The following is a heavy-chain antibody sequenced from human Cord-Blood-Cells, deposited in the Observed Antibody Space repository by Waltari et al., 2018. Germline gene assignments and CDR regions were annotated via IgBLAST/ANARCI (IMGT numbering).Heavy chain of an antibody. V-gene: IGHV3-9*01. D-gene: IGHD6-6*01. CDR2: ISWNSGSI. CDR1: GFTFDDYS. J-gene: IGHJ3*02. Sequence: EVQLVESGGGLVQPGRSLTLSCAASGFTFDDYSMHWVRPAPGKGLEWVSGISWNSGSIGYADSVKGRFTISRDNAKNSLYLQMNSLRAEDTALYYCAKEYSSSDDAFDIWGQGTMVTVSS. CDR3: AKEYSSSDDAFDI.